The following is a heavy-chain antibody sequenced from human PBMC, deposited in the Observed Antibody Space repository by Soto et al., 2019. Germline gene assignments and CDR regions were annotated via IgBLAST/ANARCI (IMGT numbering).Heavy chain of an antibody. J-gene: IGHJ4*02. V-gene: IGHV3-23*01. Sequence: GGSLRLSCAASGFTFSSYAMSWVRQAPGKGLEWVSAISGSGGSTYYADSVKGRFTISRDNSKNTLYLQMNSLRAEDTAVYYCAKSKLKQLRLIPDDYWGQGTLVTVSS. CDR3: AKSKLKQLRLIPDDY. CDR1: GFTFSSYA. D-gene: IGHD6-6*01. CDR2: ISGSGGST.